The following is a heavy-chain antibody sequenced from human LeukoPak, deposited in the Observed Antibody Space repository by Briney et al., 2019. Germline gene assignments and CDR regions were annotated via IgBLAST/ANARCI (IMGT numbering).Heavy chain of an antibody. J-gene: IGHJ4*02. CDR3: ARELSGYFDY. D-gene: IGHD1-26*01. Sequence: ASVKVSCKASGYTFTGYYMHWVGQAPGQGVEWMGRINPNSGGTNYAQKFQGRVTMTRDTSISTAYMELSRLRSDDTAVYYCARELSGYFDYWGQGTLVTVSS. V-gene: IGHV1-2*06. CDR2: INPNSGGT. CDR1: GYTFTGYY.